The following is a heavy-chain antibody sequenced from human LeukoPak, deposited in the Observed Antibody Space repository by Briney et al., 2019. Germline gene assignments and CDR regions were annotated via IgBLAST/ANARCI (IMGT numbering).Heavy chain of an antibody. Sequence: SETLSFTCTVSGGSISSYYWSWIRQPAGKGLEWIGRIYTSGSTNYNPSLKSRVTMSVNTSKNQFSLKLSSVTAADTAVYYCARDQGIAAAGTFDYWGQGTLVTVSS. V-gene: IGHV4-4*07. CDR2: IYTSGST. CDR1: GGSISSYY. CDR3: ARDQGIAAAGTFDY. D-gene: IGHD6-13*01. J-gene: IGHJ4*02.